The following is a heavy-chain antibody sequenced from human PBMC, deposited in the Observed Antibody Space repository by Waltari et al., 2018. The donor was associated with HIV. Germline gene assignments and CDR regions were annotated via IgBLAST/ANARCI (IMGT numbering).Heavy chain of an antibody. J-gene: IGHJ2*01. Sequence: EVKLVESGGGAVQTGGSLRLSCDGSGFTFSSHDMDWVRQTPGKGLEWVAQISDDAREKFHGDFVRGRFVVSRDNARNSIFLQMNNLRDDDTGVYFCVRQPLRHDL. V-gene: IGHV3-7*01. CDR3: VRQPLRHDL. CDR1: GFTFSSHD. CDR2: ISDDAREK.